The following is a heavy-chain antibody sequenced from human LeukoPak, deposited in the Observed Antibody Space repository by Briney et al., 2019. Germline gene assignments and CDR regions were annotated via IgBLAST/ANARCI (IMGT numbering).Heavy chain of an antibody. V-gene: IGHV3-23*01. CDR2: ITASGTAM. J-gene: IGHJ4*02. Sequence: GGSLRLSCAASGFTFSSYSMNWVRQAPGKGLEWVSHITASGTAMFYADSVKGRFTISRDNSQNTFYLRMNSLRVEDTAIYYCSKDLTTRSIGYFDYWGQGTLVTVSS. CDR1: GFTFSSYS. D-gene: IGHD1-1*01. CDR3: SKDLTTRSIGYFDY.